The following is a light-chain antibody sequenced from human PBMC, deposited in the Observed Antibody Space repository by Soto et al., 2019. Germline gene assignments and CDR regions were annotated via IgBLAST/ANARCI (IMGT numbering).Light chain of an antibody. CDR3: CSYAGTYSWV. Sequence: QSVLTQPRSVSGSPGQSVTISCTRTSSDVGAYNFVSWYQHHPGKAPKLIIYDVTERPSGVPDRFSGSKSGNSASLTISGLQTEDEADYYCCSYAGTYSWVFGGGTKLTVL. J-gene: IGLJ3*02. CDR2: DVT. CDR1: SSDVGAYNF. V-gene: IGLV2-11*01.